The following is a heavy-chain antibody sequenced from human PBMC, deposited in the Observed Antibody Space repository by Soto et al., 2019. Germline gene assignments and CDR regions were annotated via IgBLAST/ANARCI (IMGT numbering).Heavy chain of an antibody. CDR3: ARHNSQWPNWFDP. Sequence: ASVKVSCKASGYTFTSYAMHWVRQAPGQRLEWMGWINAGNGNTKYSQKFQGRVTITRDTSASTAYMELRSLRSEDTAVYYCARHNSQWPNWFDPWGQGTPVTVSS. CDR2: INAGNGNT. V-gene: IGHV1-3*01. D-gene: IGHD1-1*01. J-gene: IGHJ5*02. CDR1: GYTFTSYA.